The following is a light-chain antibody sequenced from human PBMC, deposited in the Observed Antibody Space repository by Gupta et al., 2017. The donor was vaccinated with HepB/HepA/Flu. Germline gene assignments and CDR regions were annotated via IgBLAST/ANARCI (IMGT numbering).Light chain of an antibody. Sequence: DIVMTQSPLSLPVTPGEPSSISCRSSQSLLHSNGYNYLDWYLQKPGQSPQLLIYLGFNRASGVPDRFSVSGSGTDFTLKISRVEAEDVGVYYCRQALQTPLTFGGGTKVEIK. CDR3: RQALQTPLT. V-gene: IGKV2-28*01. CDR2: LGF. CDR1: QSLLHSNGYNY. J-gene: IGKJ4*01.